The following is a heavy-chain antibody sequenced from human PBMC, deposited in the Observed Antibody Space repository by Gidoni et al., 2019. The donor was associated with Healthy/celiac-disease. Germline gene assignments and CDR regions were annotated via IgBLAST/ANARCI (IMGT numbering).Heavy chain of an antibody. J-gene: IGHJ4*02. Sequence: QVQLVESGGGVVQPGRSLRLSCAASGFTFSSYGMHWVRQAPGKGLEWVAVIWYDGSNKYYADSVKGRFTISRDNSKNTLYLQMNSLRAEDTAVYYCARAIMVRGYFDYWGQGTLVTVSS. V-gene: IGHV3-33*01. CDR2: IWYDGSNK. CDR1: GFTFSSYG. CDR3: ARAIMVRGYFDY. D-gene: IGHD3-10*01.